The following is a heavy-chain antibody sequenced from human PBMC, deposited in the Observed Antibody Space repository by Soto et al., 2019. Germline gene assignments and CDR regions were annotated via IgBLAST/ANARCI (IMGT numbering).Heavy chain of an antibody. CDR2: ITSNGDST. V-gene: IGHV3-23*01. J-gene: IGHJ4*02. CDR3: AKDSPSYTTSPFYFDS. CDR1: GFDFKKYA. D-gene: IGHD2-2*02. Sequence: GSLRLSFSALGFDFKKYAITWVRPAPGEGLQWVSSITSNGDSTYYADSVKGRFTTSRDNSKNTLYLQMNSLRADDTAVFYCAKDSPSYTTSPFYFDSWGQGTLVTVSS.